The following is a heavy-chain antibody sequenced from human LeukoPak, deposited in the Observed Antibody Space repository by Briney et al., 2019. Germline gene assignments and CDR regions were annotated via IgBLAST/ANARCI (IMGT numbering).Heavy chain of an antibody. CDR2: INPNSGGT. D-gene: IGHD6-6*01. CDR3: ARDGGGRSSSYFDY. Sequence: ASVKVSCKASGYNFTGYYIHWVRQAPGQGLEWMGWINPNSGGTNYAQMFQGRVTMTRDTSVTTAYMELTRLRSDDTAVYYCARDGGGRSSSYFDYWGQGTLVTVSS. J-gene: IGHJ4*02. V-gene: IGHV1-2*02. CDR1: GYNFTGYY.